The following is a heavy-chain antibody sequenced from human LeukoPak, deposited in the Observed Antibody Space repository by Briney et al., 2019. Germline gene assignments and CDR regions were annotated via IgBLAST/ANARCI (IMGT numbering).Heavy chain of an antibody. V-gene: IGHV3-30*18. CDR2: ISYDGSNK. D-gene: IGHD1-26*01. CDR3: AKEWELLRAYYYYGMDV. CDR1: GFTFSSYG. J-gene: IGHJ6*02. Sequence: GGSLRLSCAASGFTFSSYGMHWVRQAPGKGLEWVAVISYDGSNKYYADSVKGRFTISRDNSKNTLYLQMNSLRAEDTAVYYCAKEWELLRAYYYYGMDVWGQGTTVTVSS.